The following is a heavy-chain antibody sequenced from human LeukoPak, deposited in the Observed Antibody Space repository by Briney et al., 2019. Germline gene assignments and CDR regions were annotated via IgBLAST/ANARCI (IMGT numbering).Heavy chain of an antibody. D-gene: IGHD3-9*01. J-gene: IGHJ4*02. CDR2: INHSGST. CDR1: GGSFSGYY. Sequence: SQTLSLTCAVYGGSFSGYYWSWVRQPPGKGLEWIGEINHSGSTTYNPSLKSGVTISVETSQNTFSLKLSSVTAADTAVYAWARVRHNYDILTGYMGGGADYWGQGTLVTVSS. V-gene: IGHV4-34*01. CDR3: ARVRHNYDILTGYMGGGADY.